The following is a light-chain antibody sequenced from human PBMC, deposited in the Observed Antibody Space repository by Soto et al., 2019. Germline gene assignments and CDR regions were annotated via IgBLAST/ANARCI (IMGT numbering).Light chain of an antibody. J-gene: IGKJ1*01. V-gene: IGKV3-15*01. Sequence: EIVMTQSPATLSVSPGERATLSCRASQSVSSNLAWYQQKPGQAPRLLIYGASTRATGIPDRFSVSGSGTDFTLTISRLEPEDFAAYYCHQYDNSPQTFGQGTKVDI. CDR1: QSVSSN. CDR3: HQYDNSPQT. CDR2: GAS.